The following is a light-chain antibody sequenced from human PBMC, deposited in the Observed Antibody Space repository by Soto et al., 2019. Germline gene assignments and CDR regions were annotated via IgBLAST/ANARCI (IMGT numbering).Light chain of an antibody. J-gene: IGKJ1*01. V-gene: IGKV3-20*01. CDR3: QESGSSPRT. Sequence: DSVWTQSPDTLSLSPGERATLSCRSSQSVSSSYLVWYQQKPGQAPRLLIYGVSNRATGIPDRFSGSGSGTDFTLTISRLGPEDFAVYYCQESGSSPRTFGQGTKVDIK. CDR1: QSVSSSY. CDR2: GVS.